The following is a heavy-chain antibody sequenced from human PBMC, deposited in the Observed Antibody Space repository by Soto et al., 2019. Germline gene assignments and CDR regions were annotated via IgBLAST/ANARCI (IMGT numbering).Heavy chain of an antibody. CDR3: ARQQYTVVTAFDV. Sequence: QVQLQVSGPGLVKTSDTSSLTCTVSGGSVTPYYWSWIRQSPGEGLEWIGYVSYSGKTGYNPSLKTRVSMSIDTSKNEFSLKLTSLTAADAATYYSARQQYTVVTAFDVWGQGTTVAVSS. CDR2: VSYSGKT. V-gene: IGHV4-59*02. CDR1: GGSVTPYY. D-gene: IGHD2-15*01. J-gene: IGHJ3*01.